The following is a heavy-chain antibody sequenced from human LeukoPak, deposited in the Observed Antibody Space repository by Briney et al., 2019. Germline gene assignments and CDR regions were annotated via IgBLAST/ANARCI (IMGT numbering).Heavy chain of an antibody. V-gene: IGHV3-49*04. J-gene: IGHJ4*02. D-gene: IGHD3-22*01. CDR3: TRGDYYDSSGYYLLFDY. CDR1: GFTFGDYG. CDR2: IRSKQYGETT. Sequence: GGSLRLSCTASGFTFGDYGMSWVRPAPGEGLEGVGFIRSKQYGETTEYVASVKGKFTISRDDSESIAYLQMNSLKTEDTAVYYCTRGDYYDSSGYYLLFDYWGQGTLVTVSS.